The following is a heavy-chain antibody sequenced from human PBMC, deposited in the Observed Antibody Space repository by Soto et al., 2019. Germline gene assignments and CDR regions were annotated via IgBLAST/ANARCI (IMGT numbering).Heavy chain of an antibody. CDR3: ARDRPGPQHYFDY. V-gene: IGHV3-21*01. Sequence: GGSLRLSCVASGFPFSSSSMNWVRQAPGKRLEWLSSISGTSDYIFYADSVKGRFTVSRDNAKNSLYLQMSSLRAEDTAVYYSARDRPGPQHYFDYWGQGNMVTVSS. J-gene: IGHJ4*02. CDR2: ISGTSDYI. D-gene: IGHD6-6*01. CDR1: GFPFSSSS.